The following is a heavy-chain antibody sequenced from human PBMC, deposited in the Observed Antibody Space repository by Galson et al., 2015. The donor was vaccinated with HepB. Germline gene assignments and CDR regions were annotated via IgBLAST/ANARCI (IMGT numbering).Heavy chain of an antibody. Sequence: ALRLPCAASGFTFDDYAMRWVRQAPGKGLEWVSGISWNSGSIGYADSVKGRFTISRDNAKNSLYLQMNSLRAEDTALYYCAKDYYDSSGGIDYWGQGTLVTVSS. V-gene: IGHV3-9*01. CDR2: ISWNSGSI. J-gene: IGHJ4*02. CDR3: AKDYYDSSGGIDY. D-gene: IGHD3-22*01. CDR1: GFTFDDYA.